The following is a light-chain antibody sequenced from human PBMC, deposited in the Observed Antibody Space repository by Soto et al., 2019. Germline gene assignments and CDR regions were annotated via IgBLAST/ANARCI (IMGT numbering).Light chain of an antibody. CDR1: SSDVIAYNY. CDR2: EVS. V-gene: IGLV2-14*01. J-gene: IGLJ2*01. Sequence: QSVLTQPASVSGSPGQSVTISCTGTSSDVIAYNYVSWYQQHPGKAPKLMIFEVSNRPSGVSSRFSGSKSGNTASLTISGLQADDEADYYCSSYTGTTFVIFGGGTQLTVL. CDR3: SSYTGTTFVI.